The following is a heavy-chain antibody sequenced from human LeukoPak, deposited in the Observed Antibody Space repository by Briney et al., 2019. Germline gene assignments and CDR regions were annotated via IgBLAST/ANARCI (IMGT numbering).Heavy chain of an antibody. Sequence: SETLSLTCAVYGGSFSGYYWSWVRQPPGKGLEWIGEINHSGSTNYNPSLKSRVTISVDTSKNQFSLKLSSVTAADTAVYYCAGGGVRYFDWYYKFDPWGQGTLVTVSS. CDR3: AGGGVRYFDWYYKFDP. CDR1: GGSFSGYY. J-gene: IGHJ5*02. V-gene: IGHV4-34*01. CDR2: INHSGST. D-gene: IGHD3-9*01.